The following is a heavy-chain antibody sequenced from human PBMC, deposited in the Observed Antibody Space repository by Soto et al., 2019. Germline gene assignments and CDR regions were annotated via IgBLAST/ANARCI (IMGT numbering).Heavy chain of an antibody. J-gene: IGHJ6*02. CDR3: ARDGVYCSGGSCQSTTLALNGMDV. CDR1: GGSISSGDYY. Sequence: PSETLSLTCTVSGGSISSGDYYWSWIRQPPGKGLEWIGYIYYSGSTYYNPSLKSRVTISVDTSKNQFSLKLSSVTAADTAVYYCARDGVYCSGGSCQSTTLALNGMDVWGQGTT. D-gene: IGHD2-15*01. CDR2: IYYSGST. V-gene: IGHV4-30-4*01.